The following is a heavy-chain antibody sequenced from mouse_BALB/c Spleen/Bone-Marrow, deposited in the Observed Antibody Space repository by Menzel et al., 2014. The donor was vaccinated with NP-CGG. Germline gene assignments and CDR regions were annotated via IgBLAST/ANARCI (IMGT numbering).Heavy chain of an antibody. CDR1: GFTFSSFG. J-gene: IGHJ2*01. CDR2: ISSGSSPI. CDR3: TRGGNWEDFDY. V-gene: IGHV5-17*02. D-gene: IGHD4-1*01. Sequence: EVHLVESGGGLVQPGGSRKLSCAASGFTFSSFGMHWVRQAPEKGLEWVAYISSGSSPIFYADTVKGRFTIFRDNPKNTLFLQMTSLRSEDTAMYYCTRGGNWEDFDYWGQGTTLTVSS.